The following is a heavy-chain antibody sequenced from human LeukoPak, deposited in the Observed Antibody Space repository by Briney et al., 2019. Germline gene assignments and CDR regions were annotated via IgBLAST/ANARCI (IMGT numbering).Heavy chain of an antibody. CDR1: GFTFSNYA. V-gene: IGHV3-23*01. CDR2: ITTSGDNT. Sequence: GGSLRLSCAPSGFTFSNYAMSWVRQAPGRGLEWISGITTSGDNTYYVGSVKGRFTISRDNSKNTLYLQMNSLRAEDTAVYYCAAQYQLPSNAFDIWGQGTMVTVSS. D-gene: IGHD2-2*01. J-gene: IGHJ3*02. CDR3: AAQYQLPSNAFDI.